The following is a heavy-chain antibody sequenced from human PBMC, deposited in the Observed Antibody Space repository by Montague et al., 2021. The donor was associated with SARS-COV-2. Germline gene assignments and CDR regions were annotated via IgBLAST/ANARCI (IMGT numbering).Heavy chain of an antibody. CDR2: ISSSSSYI. V-gene: IGHV3-21*01. Sequence: SLRLSCAASGFTFSSYSMNWVHQAPGKGLEWVSSISSSSSYIYYADSVKGRFTISRDNAKNSLYLQMNSLRAEDTAVYYCARVEGASLLWFGELLYLGGMDVWGQGTTVTVSS. D-gene: IGHD3-10*01. CDR3: ARVEGASLLWFGELLYLGGMDV. CDR1: GFTFSSYS. J-gene: IGHJ6*02.